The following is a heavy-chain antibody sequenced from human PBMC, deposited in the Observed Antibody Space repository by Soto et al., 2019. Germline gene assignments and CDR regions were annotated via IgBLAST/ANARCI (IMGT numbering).Heavy chain of an antibody. Sequence: ASVKVSCKVSGYTLTELSMHWVRQAPGKGLEWMGGFDPEDGETIYAQKFQGRVTMTEDTSTDTAYMELGSLRSEDTAGYYCATDRVVNCSGGSCYSYWFDPWGQGTLVTVSS. CDR3: ATDRVVNCSGGSCYSYWFDP. D-gene: IGHD2-15*01. CDR1: GYTLTELS. V-gene: IGHV1-24*01. J-gene: IGHJ5*02. CDR2: FDPEDGET.